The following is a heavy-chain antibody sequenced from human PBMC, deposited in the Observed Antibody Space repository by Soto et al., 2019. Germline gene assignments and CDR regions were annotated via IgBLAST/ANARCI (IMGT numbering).Heavy chain of an antibody. CDR2: ISHDGSNK. J-gene: IGHJ4*02. CDR3: ARAYEGDYFDY. V-gene: IGHV3-30-3*01. D-gene: IGHD3-16*01. CDR1: GFTFSSYA. Sequence: QVQLVESGGGVVQPGRSLRLSCAASGFTFSSYAMHWVRQAPGKGLEWVAVISHDGSNKYYADSVKGRFTISRDNSKNTLYLQMNSLRAEDTAVYYCARAYEGDYFDYWGQGTLVTVSS.